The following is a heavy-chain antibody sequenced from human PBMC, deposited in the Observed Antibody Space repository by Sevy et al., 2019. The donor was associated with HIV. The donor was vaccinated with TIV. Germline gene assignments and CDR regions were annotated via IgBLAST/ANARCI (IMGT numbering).Heavy chain of an antibody. CDR3: AKGRPGSGYAGAAAGD. CDR1: GYRFTSYA. Sequence: APVKVSCKASGYRFTSYAMNWVRQAPGQGLEWMGWINANTGKPTYAQGFTGRFVFSLDTSVNTAYLQISSLKAEDTAVYYCAKGRPGSGYAGAAAGDWGQGTRVTVSS. D-gene: IGHD5-12*01. J-gene: IGHJ4*02. V-gene: IGHV7-4-1*02. CDR2: INANTGKP.